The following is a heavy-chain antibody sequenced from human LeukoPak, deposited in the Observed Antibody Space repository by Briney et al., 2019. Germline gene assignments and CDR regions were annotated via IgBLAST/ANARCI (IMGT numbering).Heavy chain of an antibody. Sequence: ASVKVSCKASGYTFTSYGISWVRQAPGQGLEWMGWMNPNSGNTGYAQKFQGGVTMTRNTSISTAYMELSSLRSEDTAVYYCARAGGYSYAPDYWGQGTLVTVSS. CDR1: GYTFTSYG. CDR2: MNPNSGNT. J-gene: IGHJ4*02. CDR3: ARAGGYSYAPDY. D-gene: IGHD5-18*01. V-gene: IGHV1-8*02.